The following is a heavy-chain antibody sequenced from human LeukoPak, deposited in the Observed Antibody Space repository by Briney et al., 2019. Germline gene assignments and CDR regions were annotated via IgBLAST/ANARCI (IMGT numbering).Heavy chain of an antibody. V-gene: IGHV3-15*01. J-gene: IGHJ4*02. CDR1: GFTFSKYA. Sequence: GGSLRLSCAASGFTFSKYAMNWVRQAPGKGLEWVGRIKKNTDGGTIDYAAPVKGRFTISRNDSKDTLYLQMDSLKTEDTAVYYCTTTYTLWGQGTLVTVSS. D-gene: IGHD2-2*02. CDR3: TTTYTL. CDR2: IKKNTDGGTI.